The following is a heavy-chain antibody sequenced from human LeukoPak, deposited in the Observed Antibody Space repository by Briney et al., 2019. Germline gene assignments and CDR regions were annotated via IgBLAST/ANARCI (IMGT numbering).Heavy chain of an antibody. D-gene: IGHD2-2*01. CDR2: IYHSGST. V-gene: IGHV4-4*02. Sequence: PSETLSLTCAVSGGSISSSNWWSWVRQPPGKGLEWIGEIYHSGSTNYNPSLKSRVTISVDKSKNQFSLKLSSVTAADTAVYFCARVGTGYCSSTSCYDLRGMDVWGQGTTVTVSS. CDR1: GGSISSSNW. CDR3: ARVGTGYCSSTSCYDLRGMDV. J-gene: IGHJ6*02.